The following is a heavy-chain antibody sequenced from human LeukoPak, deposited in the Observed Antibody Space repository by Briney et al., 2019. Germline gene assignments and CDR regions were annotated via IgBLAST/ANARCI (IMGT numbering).Heavy chain of an antibody. Sequence: PSETLSLTCAVYGGSFSGYYWSWIRQPPGKGLEWIGEINHSGSTNYNPSLKSRVTISVDTSKNQFSLKLSSETAADTAVYYCARGAPGIQLWLRKGRFDYWGQGTLVTVSS. D-gene: IGHD5-18*01. CDR3: ARGAPGIQLWLRKGRFDY. V-gene: IGHV4-34*01. CDR2: INHSGST. J-gene: IGHJ4*02. CDR1: GGSFSGYY.